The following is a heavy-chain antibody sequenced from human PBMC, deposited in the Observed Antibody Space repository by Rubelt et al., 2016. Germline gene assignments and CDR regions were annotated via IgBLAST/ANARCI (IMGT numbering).Heavy chain of an antibody. D-gene: IGHD2-2*02. CDR2: IYYSGST. Sequence: QLQLQESGPGLVKPSETLSLTCTVSGGSISSSSYYWGWIRQPPGKGLEWIGSIYYSGSTYYNPSLMGRVTISVDTSKNQFSRKLSSVTAADTAVYYCARSYCSSTSCYINYFDYWGQGTLVTVSS. V-gene: IGHV4-39*01. CDR3: ARSYCSSTSCYINYFDY. CDR1: GGSISSSSYY. J-gene: IGHJ4*02.